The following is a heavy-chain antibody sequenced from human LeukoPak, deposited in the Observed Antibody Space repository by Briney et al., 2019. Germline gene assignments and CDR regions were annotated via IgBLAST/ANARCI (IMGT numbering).Heavy chain of an antibody. CDR3: ARVVTALGWFDP. Sequence: SETLSLTCTVSGGSISSYYWSWIRQPPGKRLEWIGYIYYSGSTNYNPSLKSRVTISVDTSKNQFSLKLSSVTAADTAVYYCARVVTALGWFDPWGQGTLVTVSS. D-gene: IGHD2-21*02. CDR2: IYYSGST. CDR1: GGSISSYY. J-gene: IGHJ5*02. V-gene: IGHV4-59*01.